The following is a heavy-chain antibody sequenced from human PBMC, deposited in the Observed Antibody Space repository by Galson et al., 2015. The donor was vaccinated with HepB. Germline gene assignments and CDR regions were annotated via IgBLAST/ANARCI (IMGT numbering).Heavy chain of an antibody. CDR2: ISYDGSNK. V-gene: IGHV3-30*18. CDR1: GFTFSSYG. D-gene: IGHD3-10*01. Sequence: SLRLSCAASGFTFSSYGMHWVRQAPGKGLEWVAVISYDGSNKYYADSVKGRFTISRDNSKNTLYLQMNSLRAEDTAVYYCAKDQSLYQFTMVRGVIGYWGQGTLVTVSS. CDR3: AKDQSLYQFTMVRGVIGY. J-gene: IGHJ4*02.